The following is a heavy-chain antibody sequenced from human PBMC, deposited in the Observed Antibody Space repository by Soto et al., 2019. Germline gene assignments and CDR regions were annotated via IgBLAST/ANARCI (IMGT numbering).Heavy chain of an antibody. CDR3: ARDVDADFRTDFDY. D-gene: IGHD4-17*01. J-gene: IGHJ4*02. Sequence: PGGSLRVSCAASGFTFSDYYIHWIRRAPGKGLEWISYISGNGEIIQYAASARGRFTISRDNAENSVYLEMDSLRAEDTALYYCARDVDADFRTDFDYWGRGTLVTVSS. CDR2: ISGNGEII. CDR1: GFTFSDYY. V-gene: IGHV3-11*01.